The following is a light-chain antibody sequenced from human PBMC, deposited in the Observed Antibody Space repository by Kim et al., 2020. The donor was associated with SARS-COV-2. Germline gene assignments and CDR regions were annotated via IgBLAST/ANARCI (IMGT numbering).Light chain of an antibody. CDR1: KSISSW. V-gene: IGKV1-5*03. CDR3: QQYNSYWT. CDR2: KAS. Sequence: SASVGDRVTITCQASKSISSWLAWYQQKPGKAPKLLIYKASSLESGVPSRFSSSGSGTEFTLTISSLQPDDFATYYCQQYNSYWTFGQGTKVDIK. J-gene: IGKJ1*01.